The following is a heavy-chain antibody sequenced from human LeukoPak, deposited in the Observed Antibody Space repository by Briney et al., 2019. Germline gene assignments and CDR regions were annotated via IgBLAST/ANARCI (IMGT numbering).Heavy chain of an antibody. J-gene: IGHJ6*02. Sequence: GGSLRLSCAASGFTLSGYYMTWVRQAAGKGLEWVSYITSSGSTIYYADTVKGRFTISRDNAKNSLYLQMNSLGAEDTAVYYCSRWLRGIAEEDGMDVWGQGATVTVSS. CDR2: ITSSGSTI. D-gene: IGHD6-13*01. CDR1: GFTLSGYY. V-gene: IGHV3-11*01. CDR3: SRWLRGIAEEDGMDV.